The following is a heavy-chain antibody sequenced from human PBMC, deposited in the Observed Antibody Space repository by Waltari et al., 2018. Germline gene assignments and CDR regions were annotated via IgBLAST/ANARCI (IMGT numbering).Heavy chain of an antibody. CDR1: GGTFSSYA. Sequence: QVQLVQSGAEVKKPGCSVKVSCKASGGTFSSYAISWGRQDPGQGLEWRGGSILSFATANYAQTFQGRVTITADESTSTAYMELSSLRSEDTAVYYCAIAGSTMVQGKMDYWGQGPLVTVSS. J-gene: IGHJ4*02. CDR2: SILSFATA. D-gene: IGHD3-10*01. CDR3: AIAGSTMVQGKMDY. V-gene: IGHV1-69*13.